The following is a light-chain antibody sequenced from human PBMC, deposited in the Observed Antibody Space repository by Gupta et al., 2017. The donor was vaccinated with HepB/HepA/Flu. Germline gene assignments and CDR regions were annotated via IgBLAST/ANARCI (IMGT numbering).Light chain of an antibody. Sequence: QSLLVQPPSASGTTGQRVTLSCSGIDSNIQSNTVNWYQQVTGAAPKLRISSNDQRPAGIPDRFSGTKSGTSASLAISGLQSEDEADYYCAAWDDSLNGWVFGGGTQLAVL. CDR2: SND. V-gene: IGLV1-44*01. CDR1: DSNIQSNT. J-gene: IGLJ3*02. CDR3: AAWDDSLNGWV.